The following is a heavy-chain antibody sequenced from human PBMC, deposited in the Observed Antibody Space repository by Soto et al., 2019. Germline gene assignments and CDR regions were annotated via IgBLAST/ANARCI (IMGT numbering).Heavy chain of an antibody. Sequence: GASVKVSCKASGGTFSSYAISWVRQAPGQGLEWMGGIIPIFGTANYAQKFQGRVTITADESTSTAYMELSSLRSEDTAVCYCARVGITGTTGYYYYGMDVWGQGTTVTVSS. V-gene: IGHV1-69*13. CDR2: IIPIFGTA. D-gene: IGHD1-7*01. CDR3: ARVGITGTTGYYYYGMDV. CDR1: GGTFSSYA. J-gene: IGHJ6*02.